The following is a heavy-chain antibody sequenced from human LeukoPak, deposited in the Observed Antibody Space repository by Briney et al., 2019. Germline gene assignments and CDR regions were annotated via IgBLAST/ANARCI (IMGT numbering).Heavy chain of an antibody. CDR2: INPNSGGT. D-gene: IGHD3-22*01. Sequence: ASVKVSCKASGYTFTGYYMHWVRQAPGQGLAWMGRINPNSGGTNYAQKFQGRVTMTRDTSTSTFYMELRSLKSEDTAVYYCARDGEYYDSSGSYFDYWGQGTAVTVSS. V-gene: IGHV1-2*06. J-gene: IGHJ4*02. CDR3: ARDGEYYDSSGSYFDY. CDR1: GYTFTGYY.